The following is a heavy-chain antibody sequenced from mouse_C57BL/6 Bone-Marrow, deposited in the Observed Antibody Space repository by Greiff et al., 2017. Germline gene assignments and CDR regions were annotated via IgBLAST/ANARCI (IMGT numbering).Heavy chain of an antibody. Sequence: QVQLQQPGAELVRPGSSVKLSCKASGYTFTSYWMDWVKQRPGQGLEWIGNIYPSDSETHYNQKFKDKATLTVDKSSITAYMQLSSLTSEDSAVYYCARYDYYINDWGQGTTLTVSS. CDR2: IYPSDSET. J-gene: IGHJ2*01. CDR1: GYTFTSYW. CDR3: ARYDYYIND. V-gene: IGHV1-61*01. D-gene: IGHD2-5*01.